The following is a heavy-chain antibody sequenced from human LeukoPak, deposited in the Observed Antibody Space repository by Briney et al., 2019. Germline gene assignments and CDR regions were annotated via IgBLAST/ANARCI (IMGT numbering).Heavy chain of an antibody. CDR1: GFTFSSYA. CDR2: ISGSGGST. CDR3: AKSYDSSGYYYWVY. D-gene: IGHD3-22*01. V-gene: IGHV3-23*01. J-gene: IGHJ4*02. Sequence: SGGSLRLSCAASGFTFSSYAMSWVRQAPGKGLEWVSAISGSGGSTYYADSVKGRFTISRDNSKNTLYLQMNSLRAEDTAVYYCAKSYDSSGYYYWVYWGQGTLVTVSS.